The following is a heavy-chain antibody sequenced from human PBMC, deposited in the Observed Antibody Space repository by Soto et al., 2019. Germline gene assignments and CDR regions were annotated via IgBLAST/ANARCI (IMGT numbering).Heavy chain of an antibody. J-gene: IGHJ4*02. V-gene: IGHV2-5*02. CDR1: GFSLSTSGVG. CDR3: AHRPSYCSGGSCYSGFDY. Sequence: QITLKESGPTLVKPTQTLTLTCTFSGFSLSTSGVGVGWIRQPPGKALEWLALIYWDNDKRYSPSLKSSLTITKDTSKNQVVLTMTNVHPLDTATYYCAHRPSYCSGGSCYSGFDYCGQGTLVTVSS. CDR2: IYWDNDK. D-gene: IGHD2-15*01.